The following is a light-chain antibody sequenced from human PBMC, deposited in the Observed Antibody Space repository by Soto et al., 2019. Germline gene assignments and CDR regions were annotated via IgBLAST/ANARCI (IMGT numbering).Light chain of an antibody. J-gene: IGKJ1*01. CDR3: LQYYNWWT. V-gene: IGKV3-15*01. Sequence: EIVMSLSPATLSVSKGERATLSCRASQSVSSNLALYQQKPGQAPRLLIYGASTRATNVPARFSGRGSGTEFTLTISSLQSEDIAVYYCLQYYNWWTFGQGTKVDI. CDR1: QSVSSN. CDR2: GAS.